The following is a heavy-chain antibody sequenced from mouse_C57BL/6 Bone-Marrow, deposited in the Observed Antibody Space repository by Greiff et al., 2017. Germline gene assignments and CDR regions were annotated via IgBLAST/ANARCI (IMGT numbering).Heavy chain of an antibody. Sequence: QVQLQQPGAELVKPGASVKMSCKASGYTFTSSWITWVKQRPGQGLEWIGDIYPTSGRTNYNENFKSKAILTVDTSSNTAYMQLSSLTSDDSAVFYCARSGPLGRSFDYWGQGTTLTVSS. CDR2: IYPTSGRT. D-gene: IGHD4-1*01. V-gene: IGHV1-55*01. J-gene: IGHJ2*01. CDR1: GYTFTSSW. CDR3: ARSGPLGRSFDY.